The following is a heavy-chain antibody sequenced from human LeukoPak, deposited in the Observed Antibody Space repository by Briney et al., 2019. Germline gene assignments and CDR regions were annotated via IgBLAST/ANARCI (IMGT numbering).Heavy chain of an antibody. CDR3: ARAGFRRNDAFDI. D-gene: IGHD1-1*01. CDR1: GGAFSSYA. CDR2: IIPIFGTA. V-gene: IGHV1-69*05. J-gene: IGHJ3*02. Sequence: SVKVSCKASGGAFSSYAISWVRQAPGQGLEWMGGIIPIFGTANYAQKFQGRVTITTDESASTAYMELSSLRSEDTAVYYCARAGFRRNDAFDIWGQGTMVTVSS.